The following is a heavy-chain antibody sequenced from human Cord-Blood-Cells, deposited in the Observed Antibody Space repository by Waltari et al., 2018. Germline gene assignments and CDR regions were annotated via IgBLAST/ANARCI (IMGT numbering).Heavy chain of an antibody. D-gene: IGHD3-10*01. Sequence: EVQLVESGGGLVQPGGSLRLSCAASGFTFSSYEMNWVRQAPGEGLEWVSYISSSGSTIYYADSVKGRFTISRENAKNSLYLQMNSLRAEDTAVYYCARDGVLLWFGELFDYWGQGTLVTVSS. CDR1: GFTFSSYE. V-gene: IGHV3-48*03. J-gene: IGHJ4*02. CDR3: ARDGVLLWFGELFDY. CDR2: ISSSGSTI.